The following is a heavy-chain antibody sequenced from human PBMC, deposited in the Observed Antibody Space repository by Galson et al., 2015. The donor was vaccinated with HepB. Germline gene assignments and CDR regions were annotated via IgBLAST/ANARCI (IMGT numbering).Heavy chain of an antibody. CDR2: ISYDGSNK. CDR1: GFTFSSYA. J-gene: IGHJ4*02. D-gene: IGHD6-6*01. V-gene: IGHV3-30-3*01. CDR3: ARLGYSSSSKDFDY. Sequence: SLRLSCAASGFTFSSYAMHWVRQAPGKGLEWVAVISYDGSNKYYADSVKGRFTISRDNSKNTLYLQMNSLRAEDTAVYYCARLGYSSSSKDFDYWGQGTLVTVSS.